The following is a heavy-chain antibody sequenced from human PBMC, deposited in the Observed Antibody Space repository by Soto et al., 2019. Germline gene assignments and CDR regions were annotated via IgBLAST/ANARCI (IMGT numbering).Heavy chain of an antibody. J-gene: IGHJ4*02. CDR1: GYTFTSYD. CDR3: ATDEVVVKGWGDFDY. D-gene: IGHD3-22*01. Sequence: QVQLVQSGAEVKKPGASVKVSCKASGYTFTSYDINWVRQATGQGLEWMGWMNPNSGKVGYAQKFQGRVTMTEDTSTDTAYMELSSLRSEDTAVYYCATDEVVVKGWGDFDYWGQGTLVTVSS. CDR2: MNPNSGKV. V-gene: IGHV1-8*01.